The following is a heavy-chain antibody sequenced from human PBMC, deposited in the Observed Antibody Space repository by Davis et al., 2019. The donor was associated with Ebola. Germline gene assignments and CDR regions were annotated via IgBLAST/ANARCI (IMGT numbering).Heavy chain of an antibody. J-gene: IGHJ4*02. CDR2: IYSGGSK. CDR3: AGGGYTGFRDS. V-gene: IGHV3-53*01. Sequence: PGGSLRLSCAVSGFSVSNKYVSWVRQAPGKGLEWVSVIYSGGSKYYADSVKGRLTISRDKSRNTVYLQMDSLRADDTAFYYCAGGGYTGFRDSWGQGTLVTVSS. CDR1: GFSVSNKY. D-gene: IGHD5-12*01.